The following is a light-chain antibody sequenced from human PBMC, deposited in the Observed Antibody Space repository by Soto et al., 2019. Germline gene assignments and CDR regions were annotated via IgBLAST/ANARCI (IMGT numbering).Light chain of an antibody. CDR3: QQYGTSSYT. CDR1: QSVSSTY. J-gene: IGKJ2*01. CDR2: GAS. V-gene: IGKV3-20*01. Sequence: EIVLTQSPGTLSLSPGERATLSCRASQSVSSTYLAWYQQKPGQAPRLLIFGASSRATDIPDRFSGSGSGTDFTLTISRLEPADFAVYYCQQYGTSSYTFGQGTKLQIK.